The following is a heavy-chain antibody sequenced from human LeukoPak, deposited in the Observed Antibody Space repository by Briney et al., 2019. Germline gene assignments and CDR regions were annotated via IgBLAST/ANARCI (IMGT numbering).Heavy chain of an antibody. J-gene: IGHJ6*02. CDR1: GGSIRNYY. Sequence: SETLSLTCNVSGGSIRNYYWSWIRQPPGKGLEWIGHSYNSGITSYDPSLKSRVTISVDTSKNRISLQLSSATAADTAVYYCARHRSRLLWYGMDVWGQGTTVTVSS. V-gene: IGHV4-59*08. D-gene: IGHD3-10*01. CDR2: SYNSGIT. CDR3: ARHRSRLLWYGMDV.